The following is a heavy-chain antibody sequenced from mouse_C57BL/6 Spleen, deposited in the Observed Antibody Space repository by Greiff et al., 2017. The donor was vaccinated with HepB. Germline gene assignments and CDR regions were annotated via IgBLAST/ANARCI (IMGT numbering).Heavy chain of an antibody. CDR3: ARNRNRGDFDY. CDR2: IWTGGGT. J-gene: IGHJ2*01. CDR1: GFSLTSYA. D-gene: IGHD2-14*01. Sequence: VKLVESGPGLVAPSQSLSNPCTVPGFSLTSYAISWVRQPPGKGLEWLGVIWTGGGTNYNSALKSRLSISKDNSKSQVFLKMNSLQTDDTARYYCARNRNRGDFDYWGQGTTLTVSS. V-gene: IGHV2-9-1*01.